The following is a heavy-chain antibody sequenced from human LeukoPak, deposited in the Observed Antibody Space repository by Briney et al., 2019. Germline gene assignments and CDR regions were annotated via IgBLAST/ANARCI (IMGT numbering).Heavy chain of an antibody. D-gene: IGHD4-17*01. J-gene: IGHJ3*02. CDR2: IYPGDSDT. CDR1: GYRFTSYW. Sequence: GESLRISCKASGYRFTSYWIGWVRQMPGKGLEWMGIIYPGDSDTRYSPSFQGQVTISADKSISTAYLQWSSLKASDTAMYYCARPEEHGDYVHDAFDIWGQGTMVTVSS. CDR3: ARPEEHGDYVHDAFDI. V-gene: IGHV5-51*01.